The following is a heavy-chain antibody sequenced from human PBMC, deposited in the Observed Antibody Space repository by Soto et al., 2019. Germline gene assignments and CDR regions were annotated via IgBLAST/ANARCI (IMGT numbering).Heavy chain of an antibody. CDR1: GFIFSSYA. Sequence: EGQLLQSGGGLVQPGGSLRLSCTGSGFIFSSYAMSWVRQAPGKGLEWISGLNGGGSNTLYADSVKGRFTISRDNFKNTLYLQMNSLRAEDTAVYYCAKDKDGVITRSHFDYWGQRNLVTVSS. V-gene: IGHV3-23*01. J-gene: IGHJ4*02. D-gene: IGHD3-22*01. CDR3: AKDKDGVITRSHFDY. CDR2: LNGGGSNT.